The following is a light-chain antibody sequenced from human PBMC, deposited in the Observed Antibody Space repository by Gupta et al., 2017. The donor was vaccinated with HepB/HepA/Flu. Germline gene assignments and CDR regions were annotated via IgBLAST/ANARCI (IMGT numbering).Light chain of an antibody. V-gene: IGKV1-39*01. Sequence: DIQMTQSPSSLSASVGDRVTITCRASQSISSYLNWYQQKPGKAPKVLIYAASTLQSGVTSRFSGSGSGTDFTRPSSSMQPEDCETYDGQQIYHFGGGTKVEIK. J-gene: IGKJ4*01. CDR3: QQIYH. CDR2: AAS. CDR1: QSISSY.